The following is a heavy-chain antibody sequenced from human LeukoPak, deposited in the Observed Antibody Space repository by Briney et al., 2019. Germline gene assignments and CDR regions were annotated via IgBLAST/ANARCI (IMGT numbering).Heavy chain of an antibody. J-gene: IGHJ4*02. CDR2: INSDGSST. CDR1: GFTFSSYW. CDR3: AREPITMKAVDY. V-gene: IGHV3-74*01. D-gene: IGHD3-22*01. Sequence: GGSLRLSCAASGFTFSSYWMHWVRQAPGKGLVWVSRINSDGSSTSYADSVKGRFTISRDNAKNTLYLQMNSLRAEDTAVYYCAREPITMKAVDYWGQGTLVTVSS.